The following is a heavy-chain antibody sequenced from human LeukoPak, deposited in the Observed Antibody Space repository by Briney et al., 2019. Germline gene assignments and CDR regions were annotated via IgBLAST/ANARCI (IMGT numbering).Heavy chain of an antibody. D-gene: IGHD6-6*01. CDR1: GGSISSYY. Sequence: SETLSLTCTVSGGSISSYYWSWIRQPPGKGLEWIGYIYTSGSTNHNPSLKSRVTISVDTSKNQFSLKLSSVTAADTAVYYCARPRAARTSGFDYWGQGTLVTVSS. J-gene: IGHJ4*02. V-gene: IGHV4-4*09. CDR3: ARPRAARTSGFDY. CDR2: IYTSGST.